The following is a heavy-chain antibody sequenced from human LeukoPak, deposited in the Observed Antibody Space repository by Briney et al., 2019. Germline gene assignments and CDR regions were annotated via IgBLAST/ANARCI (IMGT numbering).Heavy chain of an antibody. CDR2: TYYTSKWYN. CDR3: TRQGFRRFDP. D-gene: IGHD3-3*01. J-gene: IGHJ5*02. CDR1: GDSVSSNRAA. V-gene: IGHV6-1*01. Sequence: SQTLSLTCAVSGDSVSSNRAAWNWFRQSPSRGLEWLGRTYYTSKWYNDYAVSVKSRITVNPDTSKNQFSLHLNSVTPEDTAVYYCTRQGFRRFDPWGQGTLVTVSS.